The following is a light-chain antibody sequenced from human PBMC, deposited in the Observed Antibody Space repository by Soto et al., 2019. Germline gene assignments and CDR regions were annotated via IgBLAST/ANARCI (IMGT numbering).Light chain of an antibody. CDR1: SSDIGIYKY. J-gene: IGLJ1*01. CDR2: EVT. V-gene: IGLV2-14*01. Sequence: QSVLTQPASVSGSPGQSIAISCTGSSSDIGIYKYVSWYQQHPGKVPKLIIYEVTNRPSGVSNRFSGSKSGNTASLTVSGLQAADEADYFCKSYAGSNTYVFGSGTKVTVL. CDR3: KSYAGSNTYV.